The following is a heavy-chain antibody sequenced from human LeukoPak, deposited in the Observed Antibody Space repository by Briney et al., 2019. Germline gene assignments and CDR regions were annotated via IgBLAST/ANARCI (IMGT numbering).Heavy chain of an antibody. V-gene: IGHV1-69*13. CDR2: IIPIFGTA. D-gene: IGHD2-21*02. CDR1: GGTFSSYA. CDR3: ARAYCGGDCYRPHYYYYGMDV. Sequence: SVKVSCKASGGTFSSYAISWVRQAPGQGLEWMGGIIPIFGTANYAQKFQGRVTFTADESTSTAYMELSSLRSEDTAVYYCARAYCGGDCYRPHYYYYGMDVWGQGTTVTVSS. J-gene: IGHJ6*02.